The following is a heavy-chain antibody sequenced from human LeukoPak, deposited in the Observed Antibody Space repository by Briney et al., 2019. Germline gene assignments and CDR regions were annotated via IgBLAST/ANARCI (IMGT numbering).Heavy chain of an antibody. CDR3: ARGTIPDILTGIGYYGMDV. J-gene: IGHJ6*02. D-gene: IGHD3-9*01. CDR1: GGTFSSYA. CDR2: IIPIFGTA. V-gene: IGHV1-69*13. Sequence: SVKVSCKASGGTFSSYAISWVRQAPGQGLEWMGGIIPIFGTANYAQKFQGRVTITADESTSTAYMELSSLRFEDTAVYYCARGTIPDILTGIGYYGMDVWGQGTTVTVSS.